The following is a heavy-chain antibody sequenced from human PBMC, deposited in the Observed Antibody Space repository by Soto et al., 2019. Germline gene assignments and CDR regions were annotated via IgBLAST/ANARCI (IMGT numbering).Heavy chain of an antibody. Sequence: SGPTLVNPTQTLTLTCTFSGFSLSTIGVGVGWIRQPPGKALEWLSLIYWNDDKRYSPSLKSRLTITRDTSKNQVVLTMTNMDPVDTATYYCAHVNYYGSGSYYKYYYYGMDVWGQGTTVTVSS. J-gene: IGHJ6*02. V-gene: IGHV2-5*01. CDR3: AHVNYYGSGSYYKYYYYGMDV. CDR1: GFSLSTIGVG. D-gene: IGHD3-10*01. CDR2: IYWNDDK.